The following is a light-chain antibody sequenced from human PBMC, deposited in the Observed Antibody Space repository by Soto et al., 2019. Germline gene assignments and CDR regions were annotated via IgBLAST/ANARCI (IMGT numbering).Light chain of an antibody. Sequence: QSALTQPPSASGSPGQSVTISCTGTSNDVGNYNYVSWYQQHPGKAPKVLISEVSKRPSGVPDRFSGSKSGNMASLTVSGLQAEDEAEYYCSSYSGTNNLLIFGGGTKVTVL. CDR2: EVS. CDR3: SSYSGTNNLLI. CDR1: SNDVGNYNY. V-gene: IGLV2-8*01. J-gene: IGLJ2*01.